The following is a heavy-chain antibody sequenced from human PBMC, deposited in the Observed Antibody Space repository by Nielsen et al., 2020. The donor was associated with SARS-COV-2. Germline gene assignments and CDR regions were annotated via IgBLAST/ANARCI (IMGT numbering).Heavy chain of an antibody. CDR2: VYRGGST. CDR3: ARESGVGELLGVSFDY. CDR1: GFSVSSNH. Sequence: GESLKISCTVSGFSVSSNHMNWVRQAPGKGLEWVSVVYRGGSTYYADSVKGRFTISRDNSKNTLYLQMNSLRGEDTAVYYCARESGVGELLGVSFDYWGQGTLVTVSS. D-gene: IGHD3-10*01. J-gene: IGHJ4*02. V-gene: IGHV3-53*01.